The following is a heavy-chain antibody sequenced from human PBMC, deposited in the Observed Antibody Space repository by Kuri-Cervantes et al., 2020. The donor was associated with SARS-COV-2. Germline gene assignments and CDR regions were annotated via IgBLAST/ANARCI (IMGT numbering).Heavy chain of an antibody. Sequence: GGSLRLSCAASGFTFSSYGMHWVRQAPGKGLEWVAVISYDGSNKYYADSVKGRFTISRDNSKNTLYLQMNSLRAEDTAVYYCARELVLTTSKNWFDPWGQGTLVTVSS. D-gene: IGHD1-14*01. CDR1: GFTFSSYG. CDR2: ISYDGSNK. J-gene: IGHJ5*02. CDR3: ARELVLTTSKNWFDP. V-gene: IGHV3-30*03.